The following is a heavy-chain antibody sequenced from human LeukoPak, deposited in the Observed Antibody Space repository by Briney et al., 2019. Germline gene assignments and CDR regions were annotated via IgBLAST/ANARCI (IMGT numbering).Heavy chain of an antibody. CDR1: GFTFSSYA. J-gene: IGHJ5*02. CDR3: AKAQGYYGPFDP. V-gene: IGHV3-30-3*01. D-gene: IGHD3-10*01. CDR2: ISYDGSNK. Sequence: PGGSLRLSCAASGFTFSSYAMHWVRQAPGKGLEWVAVISYDGSNKYYADSVKGRFTISRDNSKNTLYLQMNSLRAEDTAVYYCAKAQGYYGPFDPWGQGTLVTVSS.